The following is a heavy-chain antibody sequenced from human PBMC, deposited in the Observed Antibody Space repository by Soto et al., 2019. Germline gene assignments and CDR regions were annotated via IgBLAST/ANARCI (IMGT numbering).Heavy chain of an antibody. CDR3: AKSLHGRGYSYDYPHYYGMDV. J-gene: IGHJ6*02. V-gene: IGHV3-23*01. CDR1: GFTFSSYA. CDR2: ISGSGGST. Sequence: GGSLRLSCAASGFTFSSYAMSWVRQAPGKGLEWVSAISGSGGSTYYADSVKGRFTISRDNSKNTLYLQMNSLRAEDTAVYYCAKSLHGRGYSYDYPHYYGMDVWGQGTTVTVSS. D-gene: IGHD5-18*01.